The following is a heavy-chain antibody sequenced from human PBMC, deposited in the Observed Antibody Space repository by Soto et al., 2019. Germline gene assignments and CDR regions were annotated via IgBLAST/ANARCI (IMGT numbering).Heavy chain of an antibody. Sequence: QVLLQESGPGLVKPSETLSLTCSVSGGSISSYFLNWIRQAPGKGLELIGYMYFNETTNYNPTLKSRVTISLDTSKSLFSLKLNSVTAEDTAVYYCARDNKEDFDIWGQGTLVTVSS. V-gene: IGHV4-59*01. CDR1: GGSISSYF. CDR3: ARDNKEDFDI. CDR2: MYFNETT. J-gene: IGHJ3*02.